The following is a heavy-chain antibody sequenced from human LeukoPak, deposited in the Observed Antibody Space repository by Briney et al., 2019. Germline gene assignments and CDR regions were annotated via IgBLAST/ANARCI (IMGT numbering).Heavy chain of an antibody. D-gene: IGHD6-6*01. V-gene: IGHV4-59*05. Sequence: PSETLSLPCTVYGGSFSGYYWTWIRQPPGKGLEWIGSIYYSGSTYYNPSLKSRVTISVDTSKNQFSLKLSSVTAADTAVYYCASFTPEYSSSSKRYNWFDPWGQGTLVTVSS. J-gene: IGHJ5*02. CDR3: ASFTPEYSSSSKRYNWFDP. CDR1: GGSFSGYY. CDR2: IYYSGST.